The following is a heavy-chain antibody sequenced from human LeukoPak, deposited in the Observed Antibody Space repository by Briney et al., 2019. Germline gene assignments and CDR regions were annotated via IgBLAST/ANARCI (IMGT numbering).Heavy chain of an antibody. V-gene: IGHV1-69*06. CDR2: IIPIFGTA. D-gene: IGHD1-1*01. Sequence: SVKVSCKASGGTFSSYAISWVRQAPGQGLEWMGGIIPIFGTANYAQKFQGRVTITADKSTSTAYMELSSLRSEDTAVYYCARDGRNFPYYYYMDVWGKGTTVTVSS. CDR3: ARDGRNFPYYYYMDV. CDR1: GGTFSSYA. J-gene: IGHJ6*03.